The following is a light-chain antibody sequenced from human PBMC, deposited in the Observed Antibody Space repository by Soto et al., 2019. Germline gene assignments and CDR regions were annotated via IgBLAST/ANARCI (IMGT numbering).Light chain of an antibody. Sequence: DIQLTQSPSFLSASVGDRVTITCRASQGISSYLALYQQKPGKAPKLMIYAASTLQRGVPSRFIGSRSGTDFTRTITSLQPADFATYYCQQLNSYPRTFGGGTKVEIK. CDR1: QGISSY. V-gene: IGKV1-9*01. CDR3: QQLNSYPRT. J-gene: IGKJ4*01. CDR2: AAS.